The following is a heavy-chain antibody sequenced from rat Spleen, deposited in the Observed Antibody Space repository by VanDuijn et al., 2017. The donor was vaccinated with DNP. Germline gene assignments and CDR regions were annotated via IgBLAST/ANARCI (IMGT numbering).Heavy chain of an antibody. Sequence: EVQLVESGGGLVQPGRSLKLSCAASGFTFKNHDMAWVRQAPTRGLAWVASINTGGDSAYYRDSLKGRFTVSRDNANSTLYLQMDSLRSEDTATYYCAGNYFDGSFYYPFAYWGQGTLVTVSS. J-gene: IGHJ3*01. D-gene: IGHD1-12*02. CDR1: GFTFKNHD. V-gene: IGHV5-25*01. CDR2: INTGGDSA. CDR3: AGNYFDGSFYYPFAY.